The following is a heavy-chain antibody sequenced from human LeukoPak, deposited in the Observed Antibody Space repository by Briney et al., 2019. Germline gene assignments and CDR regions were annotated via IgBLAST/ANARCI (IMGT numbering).Heavy chain of an antibody. CDR1: GFRFSDFT. D-gene: IGHD1-26*01. Sequence: PGGSLRLSCAASGFRFSDFTMTWVRQAPGKGPEWVSAISGSGGSTYYADSVKGRFTISRDNSKNTLYLQMNSLRAEDTAVYYCAKNPTPSGGYWGQGTLVTVSS. CDR2: ISGSGGST. V-gene: IGHV3-23*01. CDR3: AKNPTPSGGY. J-gene: IGHJ4*02.